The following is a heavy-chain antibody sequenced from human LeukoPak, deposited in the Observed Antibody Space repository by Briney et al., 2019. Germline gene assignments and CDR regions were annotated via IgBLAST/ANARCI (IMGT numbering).Heavy chain of an antibody. D-gene: IGHD6-13*01. CDR2: IRSSGSTM. V-gene: IGHV3-48*03. J-gene: IGHJ4*02. CDR3: ARLYSTNSFDY. CDR1: GFTFSSYE. Sequence: GGSLRLSCAASGFTFSSYEMNWVRQAPGKGLEWVSYIRSSGSTMYYADSVKGRFTISRDNTKNSLYLQMNSLRAEDTAVYYCARLYSTNSFDYWGQGTLVTVSS.